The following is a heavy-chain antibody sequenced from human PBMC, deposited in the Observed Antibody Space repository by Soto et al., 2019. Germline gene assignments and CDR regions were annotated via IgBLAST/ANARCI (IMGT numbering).Heavy chain of an antibody. Sequence: GGSLRLSCIASGFTFTSFAIHWVRQAPGKGLEWVAVISENGVNKYSAESVRGRFVISRDNSKNTVELEMNSLRPEDTAIYFCARRLTKTVSALGYWGQGTLVTVSS. V-gene: IGHV3-30*09. CDR2: ISENGVNK. CDR3: ARRLTKTVSALGY. J-gene: IGHJ4*02. D-gene: IGHD2-8*01. CDR1: GFTFTSFA.